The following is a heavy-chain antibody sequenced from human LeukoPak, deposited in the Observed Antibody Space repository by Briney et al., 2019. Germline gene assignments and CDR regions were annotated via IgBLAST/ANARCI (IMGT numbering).Heavy chain of an antibody. Sequence: GGSLRLSCAASGFTFSSYGMHWVRQAPGKGLEWVAVISYDGSNKYYADSVKGRFTISRDNSKSTLYLQMNSLRAEDTAVYYCAKGRDWQWLYYFDYWGQGTLVTVSS. CDR2: ISYDGSNK. CDR1: GFTFSSYG. V-gene: IGHV3-30*18. D-gene: IGHD6-19*01. CDR3: AKGRDWQWLYYFDY. J-gene: IGHJ4*02.